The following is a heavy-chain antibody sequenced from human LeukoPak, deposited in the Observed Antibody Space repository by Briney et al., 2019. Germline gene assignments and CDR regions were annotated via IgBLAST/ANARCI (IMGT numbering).Heavy chain of an antibody. CDR1: GSTFRSYG. D-gene: IGHD5-24*01. CDR2: IRYDGSTK. Sequence: GGSLRLSCAVSGSTFRSYGIHWVRQAPGKGLEWVAFIRYDGSTKYYADSVKGRFTISRDNSRNTLYLEMNSLRAEDTAVYYCTKDLFSGKWLQPDFDCWGQGALVTVSS. V-gene: IGHV3-30*02. CDR3: TKDLFSGKWLQPDFDC. J-gene: IGHJ4*02.